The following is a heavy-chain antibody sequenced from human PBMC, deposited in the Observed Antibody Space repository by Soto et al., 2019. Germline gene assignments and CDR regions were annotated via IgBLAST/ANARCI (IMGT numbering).Heavy chain of an antibody. Sequence: GGSLRLSCAATGFTFSSYWMSWVRQAPGKGLEWVANIKQDGSEKYYVDSVKGRFTISRDNAKNSLYLQMNSLRAEDTAVYYCARDMPVSNDFWSGYYLTYYYYGMDVWGQGTTVTVSS. J-gene: IGHJ6*02. D-gene: IGHD3-3*01. CDR3: ARDMPVSNDFWSGYYLTYYYYGMDV. V-gene: IGHV3-7*01. CDR2: IKQDGSEK. CDR1: GFTFSSYW.